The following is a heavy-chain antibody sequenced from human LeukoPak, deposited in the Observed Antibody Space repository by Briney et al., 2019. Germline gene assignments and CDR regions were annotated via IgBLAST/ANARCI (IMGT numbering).Heavy chain of an antibody. D-gene: IGHD2-2*01. Sequence: PGGSPRLSCAASGFTFTDYYMSWIRQAPGKGLEWVSYITGSSAYTNYADSVKGRFTISRDNAKNSLYLQMNSLRVEDTAVYYCVRNHKVVPAMPDDWGQGTLVTVSS. V-gene: IGHV3-11*06. J-gene: IGHJ4*02. CDR2: ITGSSAYT. CDR3: VRNHKVVPAMPDD. CDR1: GFTFTDYY.